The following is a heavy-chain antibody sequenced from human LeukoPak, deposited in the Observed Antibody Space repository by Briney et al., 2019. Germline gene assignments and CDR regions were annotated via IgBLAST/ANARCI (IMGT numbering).Heavy chain of an antibody. Sequence: RGASVNVSCKASGGTFSSYAISWVRQAPGQGLEWMGGIIPIFGTANYAQEFQGRVTITADESTSTAYMELSSLRSEDTAVYYCARSYDIVVVPAADYYYYYGMDVWGQGTTVTVSS. CDR1: GGTFSSYA. V-gene: IGHV1-69*13. CDR2: IIPIFGTA. J-gene: IGHJ6*02. D-gene: IGHD2-2*01. CDR3: ARSYDIVVVPAADYYYYYGMDV.